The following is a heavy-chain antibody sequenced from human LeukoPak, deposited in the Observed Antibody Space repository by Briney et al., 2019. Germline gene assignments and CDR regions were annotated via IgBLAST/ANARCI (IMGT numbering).Heavy chain of an antibody. J-gene: IGHJ4*02. CDR1: GASISGYY. D-gene: IGHD4-17*01. V-gene: IGHV4-59*01. Sequence: SETLSLTCTVSGASISGYYWSWIRQPPGKGLEWIGCISDNGSINYNPSLKSRVTISLDTSKHQFSLKLSSVTAADTAVYYCARVAYGDYEDPYFDYWGQGTLVTVSS. CDR3: ARVAYGDYEDPYFDY. CDR2: ISDNGSI.